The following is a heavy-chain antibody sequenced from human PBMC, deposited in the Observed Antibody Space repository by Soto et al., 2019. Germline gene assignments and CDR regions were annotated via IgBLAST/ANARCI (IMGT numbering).Heavy chain of an antibody. D-gene: IGHD2-15*01. J-gene: IGHJ4*02. CDR1: GEAFGGNY. Sequence: QVQLQQWGAGLLKPSETLSLTGATSGEAFGGNYWSWVRQPPGKGLEWIGETNHRGTTVYNPSLRGRVSISLDMSKNQFSLRLSLVAAADSAVYYCARGDQKIVDASEYWGPGTLVTVSS. V-gene: IGHV4-34*01. CDR3: ARGDQKIVDASEY. CDR2: TNHRGTT.